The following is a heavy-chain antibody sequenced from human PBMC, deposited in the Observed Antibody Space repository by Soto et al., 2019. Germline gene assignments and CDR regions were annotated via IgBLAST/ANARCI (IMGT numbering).Heavy chain of an antibody. CDR3: ARGYYDSSGYSY. D-gene: IGHD3-22*01. Sequence: QVQLVQSGAEVKKPGSSVKVSCKASGGTFRSYAISWVRQAPGQGLEWMGGIIPIFGTVNYAQKFQGRVTITADESTSTAYMELGSLRSEDTAVYYCARGYYDSSGYSYWGQGTLVTVSS. V-gene: IGHV1-69*01. CDR2: IIPIFGTV. CDR1: GGTFRSYA. J-gene: IGHJ4*02.